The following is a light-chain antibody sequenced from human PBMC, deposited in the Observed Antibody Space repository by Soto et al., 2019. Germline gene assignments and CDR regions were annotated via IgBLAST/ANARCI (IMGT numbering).Light chain of an antibody. CDR2: SNN. CDR1: SSNVGSNS. Sequence: QSVLTQPPSASGAPGQRVIVSCSGGSSNVGSNSVNWYQHLPGSAPKLLIFSNNQRPSGVPDRLSGSKSGTSASLAIGGLQSDDEADYYCAVWDDSLSAYVFGSGTKLTVL. V-gene: IGLV1-44*01. CDR3: AVWDDSLSAYV. J-gene: IGLJ1*01.